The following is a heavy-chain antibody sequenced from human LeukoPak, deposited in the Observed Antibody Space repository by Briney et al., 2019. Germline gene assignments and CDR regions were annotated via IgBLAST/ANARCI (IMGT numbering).Heavy chain of an antibody. CDR3: ARVYYGSRSYSFDN. J-gene: IGHJ4*02. CDR1: GFTFSSYD. D-gene: IGHD3-10*01. Sequence: TGGSLRLSCAVSGFTFSSYDMHWVRQVTGKGLEWVSGISSVGDTYYTDSVKGRFTISRDNAKNSLYLQMKSLRVGDTAVYYCARVYYGSRSYSFDNWGQGTLVTVSS. CDR2: ISSVGDT. V-gene: IGHV3-13*01.